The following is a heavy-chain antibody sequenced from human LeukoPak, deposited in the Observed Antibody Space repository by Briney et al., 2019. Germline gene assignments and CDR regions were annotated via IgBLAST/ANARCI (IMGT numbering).Heavy chain of an antibody. CDR2: IYYSGST. J-gene: IGHJ6*03. CDR3: AREARSGWSDYYYYMDV. Sequence: PSETLSLTCTVSGGSIGSYYWSWIRQPPGKGLEWIGYIYYSGSTNYNPSLRSRVTISVDTSKNQFSLKLSSVTAADTAVYYCAREARSGWSDYYYYMDVWGKGTTVTVSS. CDR1: GGSIGSYY. V-gene: IGHV4-59*01. D-gene: IGHD6-19*01.